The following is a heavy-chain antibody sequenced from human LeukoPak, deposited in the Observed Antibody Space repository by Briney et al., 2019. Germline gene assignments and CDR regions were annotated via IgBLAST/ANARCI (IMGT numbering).Heavy chain of an antibody. CDR1: GFTFSSYA. CDR2: ISYDGSIE. D-gene: IGHD6-13*01. J-gene: IGHJ4*02. CDR3: ARDRGLISVADYFDY. Sequence: GGSLRLSCAASGFTFSSYAMHWVRQAPGKGLEWVAVISYDGSIEAYADSVRGRFTVSRDKSKNTLYLQMNSLRVEDTAVYSCARDRGLISVADYFDYWGQGTLVTVSS. V-gene: IGHV3-30*04.